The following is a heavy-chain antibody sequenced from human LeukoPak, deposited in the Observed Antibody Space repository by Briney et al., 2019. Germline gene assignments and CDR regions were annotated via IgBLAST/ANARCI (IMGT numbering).Heavy chain of an antibody. CDR3: ARDRGYSYGTNYYYYGMDV. D-gene: IGHD5-18*01. CDR1: GFTFSDYY. V-gene: IGHV3-11*01. J-gene: IGHJ6*02. CDR2: ISSSGSTI. Sequence: GGSLRLSCAASGFTFSDYYMSWIRQAPGKGLEWVSYISSSGSTIYYADSVKGRFTISRDNAKNSLYLQMDSLRAEDTAVYYCARDRGYSYGTNYYYYGMDVWGQGTTVNVSS.